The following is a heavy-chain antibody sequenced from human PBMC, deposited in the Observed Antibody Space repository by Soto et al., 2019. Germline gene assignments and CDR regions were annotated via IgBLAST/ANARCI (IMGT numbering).Heavy chain of an antibody. CDR2: IYYSGST. J-gene: IGHJ4*02. D-gene: IGHD4-17*01. V-gene: IGHV4-59*01. Sequence: SETLSLTCTVSGCSISSYYWSWIRQPPGKGLEWIGYIYYSGSTNYNPSLKSRVTISVDTSKNQFSLKLSSVTAADTAVYYCARVYGAFDYWGQGTLVTVSS. CDR3: ARVYGAFDY. CDR1: GCSISSYY.